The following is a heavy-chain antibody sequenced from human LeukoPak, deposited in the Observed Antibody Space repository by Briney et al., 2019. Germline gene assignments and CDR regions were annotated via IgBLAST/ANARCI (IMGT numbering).Heavy chain of an antibody. CDR3: ARVVGLTGYSSTWYSGYYYYMDV. Sequence: ASVKVSCKASGFALTTYNIVWLRQAPGQGLEWLGWVTAFNENTDYSRKVQGRVTMTRDRSTDTAYMELRSLRFDDTAVYYCARVVGLTGYSSTWYSGYYYYMDVWGKGTTVTVSS. V-gene: IGHV1-18*01. CDR2: VTAFNENT. D-gene: IGHD6-13*01. CDR1: GFALTTYN. J-gene: IGHJ6*03.